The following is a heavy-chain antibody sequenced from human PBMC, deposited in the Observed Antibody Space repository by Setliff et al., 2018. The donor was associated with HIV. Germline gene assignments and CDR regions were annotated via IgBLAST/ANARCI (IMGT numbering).Heavy chain of an antibody. D-gene: IGHD2-2*02. V-gene: IGHV4-39*01. CDR1: GDSITSNDYY. J-gene: IGHJ5*02. CDR3: ARYTSKVDWFDP. Sequence: ETLSLTCTVSGDSITSNDYYWGWIRQPPGKGLEWIGIIHYNGRAYYDPSLKSRVTLSVDSSLTQFSLKLRSVTASDSALYYCARYTSKVDWFDPWGQGALVTVSS. CDR2: IHYNGRA.